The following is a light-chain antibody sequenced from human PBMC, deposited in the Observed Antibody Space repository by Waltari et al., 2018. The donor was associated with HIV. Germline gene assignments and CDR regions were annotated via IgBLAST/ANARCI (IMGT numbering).Light chain of an antibody. CDR1: SSNIGSNY. Sequence: QSVLTQPPSASGTPGQRVTISCSGSSSNIGSNYVYWYQQLPGTAPKLLIQRSNNRPSGVPHRFSGATNGTSAALATSGGRWAEEADDYCAAWEDGLRGYVVFGGGTKLTVL. CDR3: AAWEDGLRGYVV. CDR2: RSN. J-gene: IGLJ2*01. V-gene: IGLV1-47*01.